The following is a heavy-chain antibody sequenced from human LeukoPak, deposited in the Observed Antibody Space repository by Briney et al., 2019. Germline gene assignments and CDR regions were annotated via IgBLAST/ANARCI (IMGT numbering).Heavy chain of an antibody. V-gene: IGHV4-31*03. Sequence: SQTLSLTCTVSGGSISSGGYYWRWIRQHPGKGLEWLGYIYYGGSTYYNPSLKSRVTISVDTSKNQFSLMLSSVTAADTAVYYCARATPQPVDSSGYYWAHCDFDYWGQGTLVTVSS. J-gene: IGHJ4*02. CDR1: GGSISSGGYY. CDR2: IYYGGST. D-gene: IGHD3-22*01. CDR3: ARATPQPVDSSGYYWAHCDFDY.